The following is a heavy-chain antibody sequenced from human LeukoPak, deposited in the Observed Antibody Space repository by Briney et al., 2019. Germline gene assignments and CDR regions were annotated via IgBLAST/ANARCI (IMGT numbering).Heavy chain of an antibody. CDR1: GGTFSSYA. Sequence: SVKVSCKASGGTFSSYAISWVRLAPGQGLEWMGGIIPIFGTANYAQKFQGRVTITADESTSTAYMELSSLRSEDTAVYYCAAYYYGSGSYYTRTYYYYYYMDVWGKGTTVTTSS. CDR3: AAYYYGSGSYYTRTYYYYYYMDV. V-gene: IGHV1-69*13. D-gene: IGHD3-10*01. CDR2: IIPIFGTA. J-gene: IGHJ6*03.